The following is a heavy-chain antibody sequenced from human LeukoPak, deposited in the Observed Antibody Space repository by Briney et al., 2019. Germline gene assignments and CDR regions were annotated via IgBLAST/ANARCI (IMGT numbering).Heavy chain of an antibody. CDR3: ARWDYDFWSGYLDY. CDR2: INSDGSST. D-gene: IGHD3-3*01. Sequence: PGGSLRLSCAASGFTFSSYWMHWVRQAPGKELVWVSRINSDGSSTSYADSVKGRFTISRDNAKNTLYLQMNRLRAEDTAVYYCARWDYDFWSGYLDYWGQGTLVTVSS. V-gene: IGHV3-74*01. CDR1: GFTFSSYW. J-gene: IGHJ4*02.